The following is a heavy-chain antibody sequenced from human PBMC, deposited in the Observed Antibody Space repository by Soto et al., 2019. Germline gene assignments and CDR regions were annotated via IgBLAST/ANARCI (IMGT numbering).Heavy chain of an antibody. CDR3: ARPTYYYDSSGPPAY. J-gene: IGHJ4*02. CDR1: GFTFSSDW. D-gene: IGHD3-22*01. V-gene: IGHV3-74*01. CDR2: INTDGSDT. Sequence: PGGSLRLSCEGSGFTFSSDWMHWVRQAPGKGLVWVSRINTDGSDTSYADSVKGRFTISRDDAKNTLYLQMNSLRAEDTAVYYCARPTYYYDSSGPPAYWGQGTLVTVSS.